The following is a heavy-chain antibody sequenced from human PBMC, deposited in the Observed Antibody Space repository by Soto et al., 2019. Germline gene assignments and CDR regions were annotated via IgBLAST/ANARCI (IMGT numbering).Heavy chain of an antibody. D-gene: IGHD3-3*01. J-gene: IGHJ4*02. CDR3: TTERFWSGYYTVDH. Sequence: GGSLRLSCAASGFTFSNAWMSWVRQAPGKGLEWVGRIKSKTDGGTTDYAAPVKGRFTISRDDSKNTLYLQMNSLKTEDTAVYYCTTERFWSGYYTVDHWGQGTLVTVSS. CDR1: GFTFSNAW. V-gene: IGHV3-15*01. CDR2: IKSKTDGGTT.